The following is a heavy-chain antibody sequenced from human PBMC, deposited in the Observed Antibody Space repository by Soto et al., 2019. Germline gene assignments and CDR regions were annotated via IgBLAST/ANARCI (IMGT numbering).Heavy chain of an antibody. CDR1: GGSISSSSYY. D-gene: IGHD3-3*01. CDR3: ARHTRPGSGYYFYYYYYMDV. J-gene: IGHJ6*03. CDR2: IYYSGST. V-gene: IGHV4-39*01. Sequence: SETLSLTCTVSGGSISSSSYYWGWIRQPPGKGLEWIGSIYYSGSTYYNPSLKSRVTISVDTSKNQFSLKLSSVTAADTAVYYCARHTRPGSGYYFYYYYYMDVWGKGTTVTVSS.